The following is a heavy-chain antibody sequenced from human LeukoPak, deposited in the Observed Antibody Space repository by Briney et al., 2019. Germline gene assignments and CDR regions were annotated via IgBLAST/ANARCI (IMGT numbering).Heavy chain of an antibody. CDR1: GGSISSHY. J-gene: IGHJ4*02. V-gene: IGHV4-59*11. CDR3: ARVEAFYYFGY. CDR2: IYYSGST. Sequence: PSETLSLTCTVSGGSISSHYWSWIRQPPGKGLEWIGYIYYSGSTNYNPSLKSRVTISVDTSKNQFSLKLSSVTAADTAVYYCARVEAFYYFGYWGQGTLVTVSS.